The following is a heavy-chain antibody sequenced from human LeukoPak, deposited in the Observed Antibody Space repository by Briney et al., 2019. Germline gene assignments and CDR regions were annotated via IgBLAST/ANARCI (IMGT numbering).Heavy chain of an antibody. CDR2: INAGNGNT. D-gene: IGHD3-16*02. CDR1: GYTFTSYA. CDR3: AGSLITFGGVIAPFDY. J-gene: IGHJ4*02. Sequence: ASVKVSCKASGYTFTSYAMHWVRQAPGQRLEWMGWINAGNGNTKYSQKFQGRVTITRDTSASTAYMELSSLRSEDTAVYYCAGSLITFGGVIAPFDYWGQGTLVTVSS. V-gene: IGHV1-3*01.